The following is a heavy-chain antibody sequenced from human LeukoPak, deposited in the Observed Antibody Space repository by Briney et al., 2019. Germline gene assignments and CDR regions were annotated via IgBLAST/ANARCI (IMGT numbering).Heavy chain of an antibody. CDR2: INHSGST. V-gene: IGHV4-34*01. CDR3: ARGTPAVVVPAVRRYFDY. Sequence: ESSETLSLTCAVYGGSFSGYYWSWIRQPPGKGLEWIGEINHSGSTNYNPSLKSRVTISVDTSKNQFSLKLSSVTAADTAVYYCARGTPAVVVPAVRRYFDYWGQGTLVTVSS. D-gene: IGHD2-2*01. J-gene: IGHJ4*02. CDR1: GGSFSGYY.